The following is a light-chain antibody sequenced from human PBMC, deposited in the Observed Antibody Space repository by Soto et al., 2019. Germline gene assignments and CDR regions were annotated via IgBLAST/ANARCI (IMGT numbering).Light chain of an antibody. CDR3: ASWDSSLYGVV. CDR2: END. CDR1: SSNIGKNF. Sequence: QSVLTQPPSVSAAPGQDVAISCSGGSSNIGKNFVSWYQQVPGAAPKVLIYENDKRLSGIPDRFSGSRSGTSVTLAIAGLQTGDEADYYCASWDSSLYGVVFGGGTNSPS. J-gene: IGLJ3*02. V-gene: IGLV1-51*02.